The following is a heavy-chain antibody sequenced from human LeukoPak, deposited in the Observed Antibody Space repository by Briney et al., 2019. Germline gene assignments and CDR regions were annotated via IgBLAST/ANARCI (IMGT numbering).Heavy chain of an antibody. Sequence: SVKVSCRASGGTFSSYAISWVRQAPGQGLEWMGRIIPILGIANYAQKFQGRVTITADKSTSTAYMELSSLRSEDTAVYYCAKFTQEPGTDRYYFDYWGQGTLVTVSS. CDR2: IIPILGIA. J-gene: IGHJ4*02. V-gene: IGHV1-69*04. CDR1: GGTFSSYA. D-gene: IGHD1-14*01. CDR3: AKFTQEPGTDRYYFDY.